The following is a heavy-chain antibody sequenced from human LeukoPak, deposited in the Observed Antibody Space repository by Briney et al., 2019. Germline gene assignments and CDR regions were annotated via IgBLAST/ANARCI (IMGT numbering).Heavy chain of an antibody. D-gene: IGHD4-23*01. J-gene: IGHJ4*02. Sequence: SGGSLRLSCAASGFIFSDFWMTWVRQAPGKGLEWVANMNQDGNEKRYVDSVKGRFTISRDNANNSLFLQMNSLRAEDTAVYYCARGGVSVGGNFDYWGQGTLVTVSS. CDR2: MNQDGNEK. CDR1: GFIFSDFW. V-gene: IGHV3-7*01. CDR3: ARGGVSVGGNFDY.